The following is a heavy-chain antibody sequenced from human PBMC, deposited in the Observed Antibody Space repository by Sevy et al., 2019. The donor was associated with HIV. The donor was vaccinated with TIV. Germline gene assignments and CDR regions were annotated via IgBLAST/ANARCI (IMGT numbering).Heavy chain of an antibody. CDR3: ARDLISGSYSQSLDY. CDR1: GFNFGSHA. V-gene: IGHV3-30*04. J-gene: IGHJ4*02. Sequence: GGSLRLSCAASGFNFGSHAMHWVRQAPGKGLDWVAVISSDGNSQYSADSVKGRFTISRDNSKNTHYLQMDSLRVEDTAVYYCARDLISGSYSQSLDYWGQGTLVTVSS. CDR2: ISSDGNSQ. D-gene: IGHD1-26*01.